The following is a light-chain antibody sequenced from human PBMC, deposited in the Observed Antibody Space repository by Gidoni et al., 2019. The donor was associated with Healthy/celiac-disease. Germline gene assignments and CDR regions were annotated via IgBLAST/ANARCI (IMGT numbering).Light chain of an antibody. CDR1: TLGDKY. V-gene: IGLV3-1*01. CDR2: QDS. Sequence: SYELTQPPPASVSPGQTASITCSGDTLGDKYACWYQQKPGQSPVLVIYQDSKRPSGIPERFSGSNSGNTATLTISGTQAMDEADYYCQAWDSSPQVVFGGGTKLTVL. CDR3: QAWDSSPQVV. J-gene: IGLJ2*01.